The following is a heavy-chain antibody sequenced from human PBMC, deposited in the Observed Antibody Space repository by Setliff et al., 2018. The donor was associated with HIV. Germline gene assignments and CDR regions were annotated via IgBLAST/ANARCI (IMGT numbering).Heavy chain of an antibody. CDR2: IYTSGST. J-gene: IGHJ4*02. Sequence: SETLSLTCAVSGYSISSDDYYWSWIRQPAGKGLEWIGRIYTSGSTNYNPSLKSRVTISVDASERHFSLRMTSTTAADTAIYYCARGVPLLPPNFWGQGTLVTVSS. V-gene: IGHV4-61*02. CDR3: ARGVPLLPPNF. D-gene: IGHD2-15*01. CDR1: GYSISSDDYY.